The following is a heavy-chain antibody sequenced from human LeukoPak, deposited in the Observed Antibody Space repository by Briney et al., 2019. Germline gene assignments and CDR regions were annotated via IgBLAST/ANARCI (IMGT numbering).Heavy chain of an antibody. J-gene: IGHJ4*02. CDR2: IYHSGST. V-gene: IGHV4-30-2*01. CDR3: ASDKGYSNNYFDY. CDR1: GGSISSGGYS. Sequence: PSQTLSLTCAVSGGSISSGGYSWSWIRQPPGKGLEWIGYIYHSGSTYYNPSLKSRVTISVDTSKNQFSLKLSSMTAADTAVYYCASDKGYSNNYFDYWGQGTPVTVSS. D-gene: IGHD6-13*01.